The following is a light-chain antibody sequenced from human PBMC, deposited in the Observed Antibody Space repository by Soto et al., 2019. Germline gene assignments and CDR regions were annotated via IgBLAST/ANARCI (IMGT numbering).Light chain of an antibody. Sequence: QSALTQPPSASGSPGQSVTISCTGTSSDVGVYNHVSWYQQHPGKAPKLMIYEVSKRPSGVPDRFSGSKSGNTASLTVSGLQAEDEADYYCSSYAGSYVWLFGGGTKLTVL. CDR3: SSYAGSYVWL. CDR2: EVS. V-gene: IGLV2-8*01. J-gene: IGLJ3*02. CDR1: SSDVGVYNH.